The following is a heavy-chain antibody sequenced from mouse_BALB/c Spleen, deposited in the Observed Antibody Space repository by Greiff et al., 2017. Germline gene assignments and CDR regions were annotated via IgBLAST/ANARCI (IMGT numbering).Heavy chain of an antibody. D-gene: IGHD1-1*01. J-gene: IGHJ4*01. Sequence: EVKLVESGGGLVQPGGSRKLSCAASGFTFSSFGMHWVRQAPEKGLEWVAYISSGSSTIYYADTVKGRFTISRDNPKNTLFLQMTSLRSEDTAMYYCARSSLFYSVEAMDYWGQGTSVTVSS. CDR3: ARSSLFYSVEAMDY. CDR2: ISSGSSTI. V-gene: IGHV5-17*02. CDR1: GFTFSSFG.